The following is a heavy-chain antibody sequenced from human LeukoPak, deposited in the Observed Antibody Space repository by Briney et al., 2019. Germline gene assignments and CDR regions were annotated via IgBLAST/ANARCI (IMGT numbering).Heavy chain of an antibody. CDR2: IYDGGST. CDR1: GGSISSYY. J-gene: IGHJ6*02. Sequence: SETLSLTCTVSGGSISSYYWSWIRQPPGKGLEWIGYIYDGGSTNYNPSLKSRVTISVDTSKNQFSLKLSSVTAADTAVYYCARVGGTNYYHYGMDVWGQGTTVTVSS. CDR3: ARVGGTNYYHYGMDV. D-gene: IGHD2-2*01. V-gene: IGHV4-59*01.